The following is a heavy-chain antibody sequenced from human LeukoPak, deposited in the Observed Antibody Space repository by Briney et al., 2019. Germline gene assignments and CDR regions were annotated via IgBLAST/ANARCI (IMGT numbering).Heavy chain of an antibody. Sequence: SETLSFTCTVSGYSISSGYYWGWIRQPPGKGLEWIGSIYHSGSTYYNPSLKSRVTISVDTSKNQFSLKLSSVTAADTAVYYCARVEGSYLRRGGFFDYWGQGTLVTVSS. CDR1: GYSISSGYY. J-gene: IGHJ4*02. CDR3: ARVEGSYLRRGGFFDY. D-gene: IGHD3-10*01. CDR2: IYHSGST. V-gene: IGHV4-38-2*02.